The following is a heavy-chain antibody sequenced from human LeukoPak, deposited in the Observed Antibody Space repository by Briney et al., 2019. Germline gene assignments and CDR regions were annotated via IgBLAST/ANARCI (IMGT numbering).Heavy chain of an antibody. CDR3: AKVLMVYAVFDY. J-gene: IGHJ4*02. D-gene: IGHD2-8*01. CDR2: ISGSGDST. V-gene: IGHV3-23*01. CDR1: GFTVSSYV. Sequence: GGSLRLSCAVSGFTVSSYVMTWVRQAPGKGLEWVSGISGSGDSTYYADSVKGRFTISRDNSKNTLYLQMNSLRAEDTAVYYCAKVLMVYAVFDYWGQGTLVTVSS.